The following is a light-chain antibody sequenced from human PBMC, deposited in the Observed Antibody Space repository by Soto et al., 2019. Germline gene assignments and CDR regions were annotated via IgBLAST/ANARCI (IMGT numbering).Light chain of an antibody. CDR3: QQYDNLSLT. CDR1: QDNNHY. CDR2: DAS. Sequence: DIQMTQSPSSLFASGGDRVTITFQASQDNNHYFNWYQQKPGKAPKLLIYDASNLETGVPSRFSGSGSGTDFTFTISSLQPEDIATYYCQQYDNLSLTFGGGTKVEIK. J-gene: IGKJ4*01. V-gene: IGKV1-33*01.